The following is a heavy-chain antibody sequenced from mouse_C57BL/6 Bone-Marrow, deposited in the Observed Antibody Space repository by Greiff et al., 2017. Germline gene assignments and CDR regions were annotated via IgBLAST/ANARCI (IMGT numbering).Heavy chain of an antibody. D-gene: IGHD4-1*01. J-gene: IGHJ3*01. CDR3: ARVDWDVGFAY. V-gene: IGHV1-22*01. CDR2: INPNNGGT. Sequence: VQLQQSGPELVKPGASVKMSCKASGYTFTDYNMHWVKQSHGKSLEWIGYINPNNGGTSYNQKFKGKATLTADKSSSTAYMQFSSLTSEDSAIYYCARVDWDVGFAYWGQGTLVTVSA. CDR1: GYTFTDYN.